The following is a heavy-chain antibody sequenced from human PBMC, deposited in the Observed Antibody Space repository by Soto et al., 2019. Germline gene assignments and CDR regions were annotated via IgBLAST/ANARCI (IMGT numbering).Heavy chain of an antibody. V-gene: IGHV4-39*01. CDR1: GGSITSSSYY. CDR3: ATQEVGGTYVYTFDP. Sequence: QLHLRESGPGLVKPSETLSLTCTVSGGSITSSSYYWGWIRQPPGKGLEWIGSIYYSGSTYYNPSLKSRLTISVDTSKNQCSRKLSSVPAADTAVYYCATQEVGGTYVYTFDPWGQGTLVTVSS. CDR2: IYYSGST. J-gene: IGHJ5*02. D-gene: IGHD1-26*01.